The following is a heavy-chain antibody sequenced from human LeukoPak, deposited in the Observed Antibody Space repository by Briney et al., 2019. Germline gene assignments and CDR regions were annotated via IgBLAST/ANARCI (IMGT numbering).Heavy chain of an antibody. D-gene: IGHD5-18*01. CDR1: GFTFSNAW. CDR3: ARDAVDTANAV. CDR2: INSDGSIT. V-gene: IGHV3-74*01. Sequence: GGSLRLSCAASGFTFSNAWMNWVRQAPGKGLEWVSHINSDGSITSYADSVKGRFTISRDNTKNTLYLQMNSLRAEDTAVYYCARDAVDTANAVWGQGTTVTVSS. J-gene: IGHJ6*02.